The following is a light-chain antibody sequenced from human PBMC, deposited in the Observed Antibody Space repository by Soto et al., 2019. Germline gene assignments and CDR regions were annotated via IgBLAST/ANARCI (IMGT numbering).Light chain of an antibody. Sequence: EIVLTQSPATLSLSPGERATLSCRASQSVSSYLAWYQQKPGQAPRLLIYDASNRATGIPAGFSGSGSGTDFTLTISSLEPEDFAVYYCQQRSNWPPGTTFGQGTRLEIK. V-gene: IGKV3-11*01. J-gene: IGKJ5*01. CDR2: DAS. CDR3: QQRSNWPPGTT. CDR1: QSVSSY.